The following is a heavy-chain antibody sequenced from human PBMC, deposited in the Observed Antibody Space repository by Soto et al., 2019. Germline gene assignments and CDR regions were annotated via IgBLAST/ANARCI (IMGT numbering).Heavy chain of an antibody. J-gene: IGHJ4*02. D-gene: IGHD1-7*01. V-gene: IGHV3-48*03. CDR3: ARERRTSGFDF. CDR1: GFTFSAYE. CDR2: ISYSGGTI. Sequence: GGSLRLSCAASGFTFSAYEMNWVRQAPGKGLEWVSYISYSGGTIYYADSVKGRFTVSRDNAKNSLYLQMNSLRAEDTAVFYCARERRTSGFDFWGQGALVTVSS.